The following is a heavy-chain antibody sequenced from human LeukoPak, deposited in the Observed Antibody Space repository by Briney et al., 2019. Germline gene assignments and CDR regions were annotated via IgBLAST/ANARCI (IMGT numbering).Heavy chain of an antibody. CDR1: GGSISSSSYY. V-gene: IGHV4-39*07. Sequence: SETLSLTCTVSGGSISSSSYYWGWIRQPPGKGLEWIGSIYYSGSTYYNPSLKSRVTISVDTSKNQFSLKLSSVTAADTAVYYCARLGPIRYFDGSNDYWGQGTLVTVSS. J-gene: IGHJ4*02. D-gene: IGHD3-9*01. CDR2: IYYSGST. CDR3: ARLGPIRYFDGSNDY.